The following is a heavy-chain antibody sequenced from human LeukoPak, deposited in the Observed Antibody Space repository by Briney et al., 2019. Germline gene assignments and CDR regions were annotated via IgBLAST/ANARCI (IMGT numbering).Heavy chain of an antibody. Sequence: SETLSLTCTVSGGSISSSSYYWGWIRQPPGKGLEWIGSIYYSGSTYYNPSLKSRVTISVDTSKNQFSLKLSSVTAADTAVYYCARGIPYCSGGSCYPNWFDPWGQGTLVTVSS. D-gene: IGHD2-15*01. V-gene: IGHV4-39*07. CDR1: GGSISSSSYY. CDR3: ARGIPYCSGGSCYPNWFDP. CDR2: IYYSGST. J-gene: IGHJ5*02.